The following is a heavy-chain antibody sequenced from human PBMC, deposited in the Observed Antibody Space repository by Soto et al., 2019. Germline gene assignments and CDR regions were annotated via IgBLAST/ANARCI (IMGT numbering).Heavy chain of an antibody. CDR3: ARDTTLTGASIDY. CDR1: GFTFSSYW. D-gene: IGHD7-27*01. J-gene: IGHJ4*02. CDR2: IKQDGSEK. Sequence: GGSLRLSCAASGFTFSSYWMSWVRQAPGKGLEWVANIKQDGSEKYYVDSVKGRFTISRDNAKNSLYLQMNSLRAEDTAVYSCARDTTLTGASIDYWGQGTLVTVSS. V-gene: IGHV3-7*01.